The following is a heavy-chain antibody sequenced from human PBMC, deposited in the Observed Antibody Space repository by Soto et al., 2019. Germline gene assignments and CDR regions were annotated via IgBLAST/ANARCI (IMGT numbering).Heavy chain of an antibody. D-gene: IGHD3-10*01. Sequence: GGSLRLSCAASGFTFSGSAMHWVRQASGKGLEWVGRIRSKANSYATAYAASVKGRFTISRDDSKNTAYLQMNSLKTEETAVYYCTSQNSGSGSYYYYYYMDVWGKGTTVTVSS. V-gene: IGHV3-73*01. CDR3: TSQNSGSGSYYYYYYMDV. CDR1: GFTFSGSA. J-gene: IGHJ6*03. CDR2: IRSKANSYAT.